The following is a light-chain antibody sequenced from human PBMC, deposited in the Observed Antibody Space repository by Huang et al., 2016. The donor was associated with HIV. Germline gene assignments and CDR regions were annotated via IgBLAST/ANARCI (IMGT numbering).Light chain of an antibody. CDR2: GAS. CDR1: QSVSSN. CDR3: QQNNNWPPLFT. J-gene: IGKJ3*01. Sequence: EIVMTQSPATLSVSPGERATLSCRASQSVSSNLAWYQQKPGQVPRLLIYGASTRATGIPARFSGSGSGTEFTLTISSLQSEDFAVYYCQQNNNWPPLFTFGPGTKVDIK. V-gene: IGKV3-15*01.